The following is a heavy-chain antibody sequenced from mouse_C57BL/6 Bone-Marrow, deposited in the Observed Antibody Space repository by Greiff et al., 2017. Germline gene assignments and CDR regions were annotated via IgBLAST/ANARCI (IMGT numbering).Heavy chain of an antibody. D-gene: IGHD2-4*01. CDR3: ARSGYYYDVRFAY. J-gene: IGHJ3*01. CDR2: IYPGSGST. Sequence: QVQLQQPGAALVKPGASVKMSCKASGYTFTSYWITWVKQRPGQGLEWIGDIYPGSGSTNYNEKFKSKATLTVDTSSSTAYMQLSSLTSEDSAVYYCARSGYYYDVRFAYWGPSTLVSVSA. V-gene: IGHV1-55*01. CDR1: GYTFTSYW.